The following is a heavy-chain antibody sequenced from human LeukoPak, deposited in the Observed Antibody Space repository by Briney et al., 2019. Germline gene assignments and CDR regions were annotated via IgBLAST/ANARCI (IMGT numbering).Heavy chain of an antibody. Sequence: GGSLRLSCVASGFSFSSYTMNWVRQAPGKGLEWVANIKQDGSEKYYVDSVKGRFTISRDNAKNSLYLQMNSLRAEDTAVYYCARDGLEWLFYNYYYYGMDVWGQGTTVTVSS. CDR2: IKQDGSEK. CDR1: GFSFSSYT. V-gene: IGHV3-7*01. D-gene: IGHD3-3*01. CDR3: ARDGLEWLFYNYYYYGMDV. J-gene: IGHJ6*02.